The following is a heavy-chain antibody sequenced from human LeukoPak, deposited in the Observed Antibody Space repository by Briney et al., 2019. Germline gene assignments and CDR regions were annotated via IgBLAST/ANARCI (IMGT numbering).Heavy chain of an antibody. V-gene: IGHV3-15*07. J-gene: IGHJ4*02. CDR3: TKDPPLTGGVYSAH. CDR2: IKSKVDGGTT. Sequence: PGGSLRLSCVVSGIIFRDAWMNWVRQTPGKGLEWVGLIKSKVDGGTTDYAAPVKGRFTISRDDSKNTLYLQMSSLKIEGTAIYYCTKDPPLTGGVYSAHWGPGTLVTVSS. D-gene: IGHD7-27*01. CDR1: GIIFRDAW.